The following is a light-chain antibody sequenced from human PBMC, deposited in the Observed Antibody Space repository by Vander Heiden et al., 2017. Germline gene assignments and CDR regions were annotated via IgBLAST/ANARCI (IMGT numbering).Light chain of an antibody. CDR3: QQYNSWPPDT. J-gene: IGKJ1*01. V-gene: IGKV3-15*01. CDR2: GAA. Sequence: EIVTTQSPAPLSVSPGERATLSCRASQSVSSNLAWYQQKPGQAARLLIYGAATRATGIPARSSGSGAGTEFTLTISSLQSEDVAVEYCQQYNSWPPDTFGQGTKVEIK. CDR1: QSVSSN.